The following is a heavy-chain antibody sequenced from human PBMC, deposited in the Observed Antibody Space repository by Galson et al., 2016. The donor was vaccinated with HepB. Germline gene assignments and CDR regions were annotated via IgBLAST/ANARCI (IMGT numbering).Heavy chain of an antibody. V-gene: IGHV3-7*01. CDR2: IKEDGGQK. CDR3: ARDSPFVNGTTDY. Sequence: SLRLSCAASGFSFSTFSMGWVRQAPGKGLEWVAYIKEDGGQKRYVDSVKGRFAISRDNAKNSLFLQIDSLRAEDTAVYYCARDSPFVNGTTDYWGQGTLVTVSS. D-gene: IGHD1-7*01. CDR1: GFSFSTFS. J-gene: IGHJ4*02.